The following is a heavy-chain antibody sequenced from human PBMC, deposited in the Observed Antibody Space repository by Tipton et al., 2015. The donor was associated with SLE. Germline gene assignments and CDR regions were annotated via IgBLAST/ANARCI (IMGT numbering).Heavy chain of an antibody. V-gene: IGHV4-39*01. CDR2: IYNSGST. CDR3: ARTYYHFDY. J-gene: IGHJ4*02. Sequence: LRLSCTVSGGSISSSSYYWGWIRQPPGKGLEWIGSIYNSGSTYYNASLKSRVTISADTSKNQFSLKLTSLTAADTAVYYCARTYYHFDYWGQGTLVTVSS. CDR1: GGSISSSSYY. D-gene: IGHD3-22*01.